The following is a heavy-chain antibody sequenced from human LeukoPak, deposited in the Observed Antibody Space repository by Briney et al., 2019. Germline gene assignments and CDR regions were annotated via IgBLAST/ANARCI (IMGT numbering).Heavy chain of an antibody. Sequence: ASVKVSCKASGYTFTSYDINWVRQATGQGLEWIGYMNPNTGNTGYAQKFQGRVTLTRDTSISTAYMELSSLTSEDTAVYYCATTLRNNPPWGQGALVTVSS. CDR1: GYTFTSYD. D-gene: IGHD1-14*01. J-gene: IGHJ5*02. CDR3: ATTLRNNPP. CDR2: MNPNTGNT. V-gene: IGHV1-8*02.